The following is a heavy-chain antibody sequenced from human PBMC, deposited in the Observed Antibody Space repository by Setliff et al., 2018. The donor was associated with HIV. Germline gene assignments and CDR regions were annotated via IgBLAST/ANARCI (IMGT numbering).Heavy chain of an antibody. CDR3: VRDRSYGYWYFDL. V-gene: IGHV4-39*07. CDR1: GGSISSSSYY. Sequence: SETLSLTCTVSGGSISSSSYYWGWIRQPPGKGLEWIRDISYSGNTYYNPSLKSRVTISLDTSKNQFSLKLISVTAADTAVDYCVRDRSYGYWYFDLWGRGTLVTVSS. D-gene: IGHD4-17*01. J-gene: IGHJ2*01. CDR2: ISYSGNT.